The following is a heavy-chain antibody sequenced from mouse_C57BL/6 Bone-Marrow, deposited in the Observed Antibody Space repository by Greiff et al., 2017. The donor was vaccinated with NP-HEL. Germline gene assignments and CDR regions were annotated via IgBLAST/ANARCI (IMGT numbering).Heavy chain of an antibody. J-gene: IGHJ1*03. Sequence: EVQLQQSGPELVKPGASVKISCKASGYTFTDYYMNWVKQSHGKSLEWIGDINPNNGGTSYNQKFKGKDTLTVDKSSSTAYMELRSLTSEDSAVYYCARDGYPHYWYFDVWGTGTTVTVSS. V-gene: IGHV1-26*01. CDR2: INPNNGGT. CDR1: GYTFTDYY. CDR3: ARDGYPHYWYFDV. D-gene: IGHD2-3*01.